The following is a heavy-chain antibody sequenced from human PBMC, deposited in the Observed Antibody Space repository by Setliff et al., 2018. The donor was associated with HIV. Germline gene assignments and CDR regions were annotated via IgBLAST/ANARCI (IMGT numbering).Heavy chain of an antibody. D-gene: IGHD2-2*01. CDR1: GYTFTSYA. CDR3: ARDRCNSVSCYLYNWFDP. CDR2: INAGSGKT. V-gene: IGHV1-3*01. Sequence: ASVKVSCKASGYTFTSYAMHWVRQAPGQRLEWMGWINAGSGKTKYSQKFQGRVTITRDTSARTVYMDLVSLISEDTAVYYCARDRCNSVSCYLYNWFDPWGQGTLVTVSS. J-gene: IGHJ5*02.